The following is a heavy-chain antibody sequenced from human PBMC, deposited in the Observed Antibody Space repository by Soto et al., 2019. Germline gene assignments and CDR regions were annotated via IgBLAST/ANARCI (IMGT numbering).Heavy chain of an antibody. D-gene: IGHD6-13*01. J-gene: IGHJ5*02. CDR1: GFTFRSYG. CDR3: AKDREHQLLRVWFDP. Sequence: QVHLVESGGGVVQPGRSLRLSCAASGFTFRSYGMHWVRQAPGKGLEWVAVSSYDGSNQYYADSVKGRFTITRDDSKNTLYLQMNSLRPEEPAVYYCAKDREHQLLRVWFDPLGQGTLVTVSP. V-gene: IGHV3-30*18. CDR2: SSYDGSNQ.